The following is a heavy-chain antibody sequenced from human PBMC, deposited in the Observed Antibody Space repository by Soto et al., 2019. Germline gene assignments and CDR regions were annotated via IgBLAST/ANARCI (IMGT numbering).Heavy chain of an antibody. Sequence: QVQLVQSGAEVKKPGASVKVSCKASGYTFTSYAMHWVRQAPGQRLEWMGWINAGNGNTKYSQKFQGRVTITRDTSESTAYMELSSLRSEDTAVYYCARSPVTIFGVVIIWFDPWGQGTLVTVSS. J-gene: IGHJ5*02. CDR1: GYTFTSYA. D-gene: IGHD3-3*01. V-gene: IGHV1-3*01. CDR3: ARSPVTIFGVVIIWFDP. CDR2: INAGNGNT.